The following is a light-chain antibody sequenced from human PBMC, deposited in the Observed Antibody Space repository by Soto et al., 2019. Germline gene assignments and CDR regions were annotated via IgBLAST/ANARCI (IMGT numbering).Light chain of an antibody. CDR3: QHDDNYSRT. V-gene: IGKV1-5*01. Sequence: DIRMTQSPSTLSASVGDRVTITCRASQSISSYLAWYQQKPGKAPKLLMYDVSSLERGVPSRFSGSGSGTEFSLTISSLHPDDFATYYCQHDDNYSRTFGQGTKGEIK. CDR2: DVS. J-gene: IGKJ1*01. CDR1: QSISSY.